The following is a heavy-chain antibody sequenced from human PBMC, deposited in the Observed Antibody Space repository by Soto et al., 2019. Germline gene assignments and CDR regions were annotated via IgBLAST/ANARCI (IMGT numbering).Heavy chain of an antibody. D-gene: IGHD2-8*02. V-gene: IGHV4-30-2*01. CDR1: GDSISSGGYS. CDR2: IYYSGST. CDR3: ARDKITGLFDY. J-gene: IGHJ4*02. Sequence: PSETLSLTCAVSGDSISSGGYSRNWIRQPPGKGLEWIGYIYYSGSTNYNPSLKSRVTISVDTSKNQFSLKLTSVTAADTAVYYCARDKITGLFDYWGQGTLVTVSS.